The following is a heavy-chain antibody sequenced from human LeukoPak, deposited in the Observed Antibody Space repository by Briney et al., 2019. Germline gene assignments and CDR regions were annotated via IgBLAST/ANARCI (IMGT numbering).Heavy chain of an antibody. CDR1: GFTFNTYA. CDR2: ISGSGGTT. CDR3: ANGNRCTSPNCLGYYYFYMDV. D-gene: IGHD2-8*01. Sequence: PGGSLRLSCAASGFTFNTYAMTWVRQAPGKGLEWVSGISGSGGTTYYADSVKGRFTISRDNSKNTLYLQMNSLRAEDTAVYYCANGNRCTSPNCLGYYYFYMDVWGKGTTVTVSS. V-gene: IGHV3-23*01. J-gene: IGHJ6*03.